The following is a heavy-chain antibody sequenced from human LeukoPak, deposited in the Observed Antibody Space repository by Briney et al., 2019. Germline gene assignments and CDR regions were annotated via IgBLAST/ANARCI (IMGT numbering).Heavy chain of an antibody. D-gene: IGHD6-19*01. Sequence: GGSLRLSCTVSGFTVSSNSMSWVRQAPGKGLEWVAHIKPDGSERYYVDSVKGRFTISRDNAKDSLYLQMNSLRAEDTAVYFCASMDSSGWPYYYYYYMDVWGKGTTVTVSS. CDR2: IKPDGSER. CDR1: GFTVSSNS. CDR3: ASMDSSGWPYYYYYYMDV. V-gene: IGHV3-7*01. J-gene: IGHJ6*03.